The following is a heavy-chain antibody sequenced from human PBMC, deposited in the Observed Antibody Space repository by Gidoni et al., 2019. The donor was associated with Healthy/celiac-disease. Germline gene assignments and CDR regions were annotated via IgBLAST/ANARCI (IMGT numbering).Heavy chain of an antibody. CDR1: GFTFGAYA. V-gene: IGHV3-49*05. J-gene: IGHJ4*02. CDR2: IRSKAYGGTT. Sequence: EVQLVESGGGLVKPGRSLRLSCTASGFTFGAYAMSWFRQAPGKGLEWVGFIRSKAYGGTTEYAASVKGRFTISRDDSKSIAYLQMNSLKTEDTAVYYCTRDYDFWSGYTRFDYWGQGTLVTVSS. CDR3: TRDYDFWSGYTRFDY. D-gene: IGHD3-3*01.